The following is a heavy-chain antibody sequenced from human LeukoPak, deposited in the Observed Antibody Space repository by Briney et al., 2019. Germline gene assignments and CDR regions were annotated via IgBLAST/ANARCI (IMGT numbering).Heavy chain of an antibody. CDR1: GFTFSSYS. D-gene: IGHD1-26*01. V-gene: IGHV3-21*01. Sequence: GGSLRLSCAASGFTFSSYSMNWVRQAPGKGLEWVSSISSSSSYIYYADSVKDRFTISRDNAKNSLYLQMNSLRAEDTAVYYCARAWSGATSIFDYWGQGTLVTVSS. J-gene: IGHJ4*02. CDR2: ISSSSSYI. CDR3: ARAWSGATSIFDY.